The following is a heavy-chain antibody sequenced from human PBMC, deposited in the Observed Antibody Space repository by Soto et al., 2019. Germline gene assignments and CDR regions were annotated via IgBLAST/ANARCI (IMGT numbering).Heavy chain of an antibody. Sequence: ASVKVSCKASGYTFTGYYMHWVRQAPGQGLEWMGWINPNSGGTNYAQKFQGWVTMTRDTSISTAYMELSRLRSDDTAVYYCARERGSGAYCGGDCYSLDYWGQGTLVTVSS. CDR3: ARERGSGAYCGGDCYSLDY. V-gene: IGHV1-2*04. J-gene: IGHJ4*02. D-gene: IGHD2-21*01. CDR1: GYTFTGYY. CDR2: INPNSGGT.